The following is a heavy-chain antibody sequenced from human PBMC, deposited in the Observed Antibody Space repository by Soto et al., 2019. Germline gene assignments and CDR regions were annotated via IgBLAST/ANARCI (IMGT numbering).Heavy chain of an antibody. Sequence: PGGSLRLSCAASGFTFSSYAMSWVRQAPGKGLERVSAISGSGGSTYYADSVKGRFTISRDNSKNTLYLQMTTLRAEDTAVFYFAKKPSPWLGPYYYYYYMDVWGKGTTVTVS. J-gene: IGHJ6*03. CDR1: GFTFSSYA. CDR2: ISGSGGST. D-gene: IGHD3-9*01. V-gene: IGHV3-23*01. CDR3: AKKPSPWLGPYYYYYYMDV.